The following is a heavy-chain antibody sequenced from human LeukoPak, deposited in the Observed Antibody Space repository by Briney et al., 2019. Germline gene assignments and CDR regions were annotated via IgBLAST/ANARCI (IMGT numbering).Heavy chain of an antibody. CDR1: GGSISSGSYY. Sequence: SQTLSLTCTVSGGSISSGSYYWSWIRQPAGKGLEGTGRIYTSGSTNYNPSLKRRVTISVDTSKNQFSLKLSSVTAADTAVYYCARDRWNYDPWGQGTLVTVSS. CDR2: IYTSGST. D-gene: IGHD1-7*01. J-gene: IGHJ5*02. V-gene: IGHV4-61*02. CDR3: ARDRWNYDP.